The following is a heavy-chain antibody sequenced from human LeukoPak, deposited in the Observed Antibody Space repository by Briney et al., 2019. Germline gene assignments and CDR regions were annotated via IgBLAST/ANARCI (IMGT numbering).Heavy chain of an antibody. CDR3: ARGPHDYGGNSYAFDI. J-gene: IGHJ3*02. V-gene: IGHV1-8*01. CDR2: MNPNSGNT. D-gene: IGHD4-23*01. CDR1: GYTFTSYD. Sequence: ASVKVSCKASGYTFTSYDINWVRQATGQGLEWMGWMNPNSGNTGYAQKFQGRVTMTRNTSISTAYMELSSLRSEDTVVYYCARGPHDYGGNSYAFDIWGQGTMVTVSS.